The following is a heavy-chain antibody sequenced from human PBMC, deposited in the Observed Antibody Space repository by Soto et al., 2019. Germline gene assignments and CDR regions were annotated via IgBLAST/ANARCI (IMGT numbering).Heavy chain of an antibody. D-gene: IGHD6-19*01. CDR2: ISSSSSTI. V-gene: IGHV3-48*01. J-gene: IGHJ4*02. CDR3: ASWSSGWYIPYDY. CDR1: GFTFSSYS. Sequence: EVQLVESGGGLVQPGGSLRLSRAASGFTFSSYSMNWVRQAPGKGLEWVSYISSSSSTIYYADSVKGRFTISRDNRKNSLYLQMNSLRAEDTAVYYCASWSSGWYIPYDYWGQGTLVTVSS.